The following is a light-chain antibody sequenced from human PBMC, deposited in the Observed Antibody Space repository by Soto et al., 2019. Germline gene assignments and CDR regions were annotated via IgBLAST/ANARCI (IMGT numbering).Light chain of an antibody. J-gene: IGLJ3*02. V-gene: IGLV2-14*03. CDR2: DVT. CDR3: SSYTNKDTLL. CDR1: SSDVGGYDH. Sequence: QSVLTQPASVSGSPGQSITISCTGTSSDVGGYDHVSWYQQHPGKAPKLIIYDVTVRPSGISPRFSGSKSDNTASLAVSGLQPEVEADYYCSSYTNKDTLLFGGGTKVTVL.